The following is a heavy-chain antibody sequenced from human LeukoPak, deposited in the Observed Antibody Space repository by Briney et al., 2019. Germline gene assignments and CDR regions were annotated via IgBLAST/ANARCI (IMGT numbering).Heavy chain of an antibody. J-gene: IGHJ6*02. V-gene: IGHV4-39*07. Sequence: KPSETLSLTCTVSGGSISSSSYYWGWIRQPPGKGLEWIGTIYYSGTTYFSPSLKSRVTISVDTSKNQFSLKLSSVTAADTAVYYCARQRRVIYYYGMDVWGQGTTVTVSS. CDR3: ARQRRVIYYYGMDV. CDR2: IYYSGTT. CDR1: GGSISSSSYY. D-gene: IGHD3-10*01.